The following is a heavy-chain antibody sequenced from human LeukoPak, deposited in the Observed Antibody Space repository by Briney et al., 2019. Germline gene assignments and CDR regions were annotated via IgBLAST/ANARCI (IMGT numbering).Heavy chain of an antibody. V-gene: IGHV3-23*01. CDR3: AKDRPISTTHGNYFDY. CDR1: GFTFNSYA. J-gene: IGHJ4*02. D-gene: IGHD2-2*01. Sequence: QPGGSLRLSCAASGFTFNSYAMSWVRQAPGKGLEWVSSISGSGGSTYYADSVKGRFTISRDNSKNTLYLQMSSLRAEDTAVYYCAKDRPISTTHGNYFDYWGQGTLVTVSS. CDR2: ISGSGGST.